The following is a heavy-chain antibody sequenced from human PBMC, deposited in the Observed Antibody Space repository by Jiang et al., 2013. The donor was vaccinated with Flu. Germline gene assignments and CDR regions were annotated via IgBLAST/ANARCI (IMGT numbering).Heavy chain of an antibody. CDR1: GGSISSGTYY. Sequence: PGLVKPSETLSLTCSVSGGSISSGTYYWGWIRQPPGKGLEWIGHISYNGDTYYIPSLKSRVTISVDTSKNQFFLSLTSVTAADTAVYSCARIGGFAVAGTDNWFDPWGQGTLVTVSS. D-gene: IGHD6-19*01. V-gene: IGHV4-39*01. J-gene: IGHJ5*02. CDR2: ISYNGDT. CDR3: ARIGGFAVAGTDNWFDP.